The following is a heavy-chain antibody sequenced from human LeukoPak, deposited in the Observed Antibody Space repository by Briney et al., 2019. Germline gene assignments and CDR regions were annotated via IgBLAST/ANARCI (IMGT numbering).Heavy chain of an antibody. V-gene: IGHV3-23*01. CDR3: AKDLEGYFDWLFSY. D-gene: IGHD3-9*01. J-gene: IGHJ4*02. Sequence: GGSLRLSCAASGFTFSSYAMSWVRQAPGKGLEWVSAISGSGGSTYYADSVKGRFTTSRDNSKNTLYLQMNSLRAEDTAVYYCAKDLEGYFDWLFSYWGQGTLVTVSS. CDR1: GFTFSSYA. CDR2: ISGSGGST.